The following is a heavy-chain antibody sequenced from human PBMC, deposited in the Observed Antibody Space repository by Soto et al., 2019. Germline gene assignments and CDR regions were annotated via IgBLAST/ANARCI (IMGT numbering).Heavy chain of an antibody. CDR3: VRQAKLTTVTANVGYYYGLDV. D-gene: IGHD4-4*01. Sequence: EVQLVESGGGLVQPGGSLRLSCTASGFTFSDSWMTWVRQAPGKGLEWVARIKPDESEKKYADSVKGRFSISRDNAKNSMYLQMNSLRAEDTAVYYCVRQAKLTTVTANVGYYYGLDVWGQGTTVTVSS. CDR1: GFTFSDSW. V-gene: IGHV3-7*03. CDR2: IKPDESEK. J-gene: IGHJ6*02.